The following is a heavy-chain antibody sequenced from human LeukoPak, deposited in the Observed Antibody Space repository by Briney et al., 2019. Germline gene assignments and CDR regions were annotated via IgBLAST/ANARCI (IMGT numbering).Heavy chain of an antibody. CDR1: GGSLSSYY. CDR2: IYYSGST. D-gene: IGHD6-13*01. CDR3: ARHEPSSSWPSFFDY. Sequence: PSETLSLTCTVSGGSLSSYYWSWIRQPPGKGLEWIGYIYYSGSTNYNPSLKSRVTISVDTSKNQFSLKLSSVTAADTAVYYCARHEPSSSWPSFFDYWGQGTLVTVSS. V-gene: IGHV4-59*08. J-gene: IGHJ4*02.